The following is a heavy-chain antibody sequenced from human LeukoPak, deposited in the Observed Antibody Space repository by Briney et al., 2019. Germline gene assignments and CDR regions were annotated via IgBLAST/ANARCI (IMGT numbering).Heavy chain of an antibody. D-gene: IGHD1-26*01. J-gene: IGHJ4*02. Sequence: GGSLRLSCAASGFTFGDYSMNWVRQAPGRGLEWVSSITGTTYIYYAESVKGRFTISRDNAKNSLYLQMNSLQAEDTAVYYCARDLGDSGDFWGQGTLVTVSS. CDR2: ITGTTYI. CDR1: GFTFGDYS. V-gene: IGHV3-69-1*02. CDR3: ARDLGDSGDF.